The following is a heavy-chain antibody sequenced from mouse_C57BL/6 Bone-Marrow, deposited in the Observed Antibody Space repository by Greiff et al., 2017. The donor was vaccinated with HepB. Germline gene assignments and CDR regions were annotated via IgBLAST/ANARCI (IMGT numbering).Heavy chain of an antibody. D-gene: IGHD2-4*01. CDR3: ARPIYYDYPWFAY. CDR1: GYTFTSYW. Sequence: VQLQQPGAELVMPGASVKLSCKASGYTFTSYWMHWVKQRPGQGLEWIGEIDPSDSYTNYNQKFKGKSTLTVDKSSSTAYMQLSSLTSEDSAVYYCARPIYYDYPWFAYWGQGTLVTVSA. J-gene: IGHJ3*01. CDR2: IDPSDSYT. V-gene: IGHV1-69*01.